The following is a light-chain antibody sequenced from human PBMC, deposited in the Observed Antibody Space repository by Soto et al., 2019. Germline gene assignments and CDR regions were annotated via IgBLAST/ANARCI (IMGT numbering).Light chain of an antibody. J-gene: IGKJ1*01. Sequence: DIQMTQSPSTLSASLGDRVTITCRASQSVSTGWAWYQQKPGKAPILHIHKASTLESGVPSRFSGSGSGTEFTLTISSLQPDDFATYYCQQYSSWWTLGQGTKVEIK. CDR2: KAS. CDR1: QSVSTG. CDR3: QQYSSWWT. V-gene: IGKV1-5*03.